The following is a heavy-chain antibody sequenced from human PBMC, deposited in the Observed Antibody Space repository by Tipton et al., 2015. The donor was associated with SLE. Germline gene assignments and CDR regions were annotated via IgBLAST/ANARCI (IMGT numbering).Heavy chain of an antibody. CDR2: ISSSSSYI. V-gene: IGHV3-21*01. Sequence: SLRLSCAASGFTFSSYSMNWVRQAPGKGLEWVSSISSSSSYIYYADSVKGRFTISRDNAKNSLYLQMNSLRAEDTAVYYCARDRDLWGTRGYFDYWGQGTLVTVSS. CDR1: GFTFSSYS. J-gene: IGHJ4*02. D-gene: IGHD7-27*01. CDR3: ARDRDLWGTRGYFDY.